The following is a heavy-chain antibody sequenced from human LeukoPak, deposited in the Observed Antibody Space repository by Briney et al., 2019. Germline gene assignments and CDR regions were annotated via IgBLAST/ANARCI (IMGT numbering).Heavy chain of an antibody. V-gene: IGHV3-7*01. CDR3: ARYCGGDCYGMDV. CDR2: IKQDGSEK. J-gene: IGHJ6*02. D-gene: IGHD2-21*01. CDR1: GFTFSSYW. Sequence: GGSLRLSCTASGFTFSSYWMSWVRQAPGKGLEWVANIKQDGSEKDYVDSVKGRFTISRDNAKNSLYLQMNSLRAENTAVYYCARYCGGDCYGMDVWGQGTTVTVSS.